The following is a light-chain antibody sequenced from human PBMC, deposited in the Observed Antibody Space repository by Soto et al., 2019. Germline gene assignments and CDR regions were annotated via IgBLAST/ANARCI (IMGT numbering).Light chain of an antibody. CDR2: GAS. Sequence: EIVMTQSPATLSVSPGGRATLSCRASQSISGTLAWYQQKPGQAPRLLIHGASTRAPGFPARFSGSGSGTDFTLTISSLEPEDFAVYYCQQRSNLPPITLGQGARLEIK. J-gene: IGKJ5*01. V-gene: IGKV3-11*01. CDR3: QQRSNLPPIT. CDR1: QSISGT.